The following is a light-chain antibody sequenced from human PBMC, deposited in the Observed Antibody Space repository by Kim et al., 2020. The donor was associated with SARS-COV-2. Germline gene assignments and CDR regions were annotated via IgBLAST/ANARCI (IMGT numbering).Light chain of an antibody. CDR3: QQYNSYSWT. J-gene: IGKJ1*01. CDR1: QSISSW. Sequence: SSVGERVTITCRASQSISSWVAWYQQKPGKAPRLLIYKASSLQSWVPSRFSGSGSGTEFTLTISSLQPDDFATYYCQQYNSYSWTFGQGTKVDIK. CDR2: KAS. V-gene: IGKV1-5*03.